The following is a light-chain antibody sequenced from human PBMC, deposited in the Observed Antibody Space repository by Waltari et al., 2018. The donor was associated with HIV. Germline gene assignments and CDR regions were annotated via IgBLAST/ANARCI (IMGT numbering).Light chain of an antibody. Sequence: QSVLTQPPSASGTPGQRVTISCSGSSSNIGGNTINWYQQLPGTAPKLPIFDNNQRPSGVPDRFSGSKSGSSASLAIGGLQSEDEADYFCAAWDDSLNGWVFGGGTKLTVL. J-gene: IGLJ3*02. V-gene: IGLV1-44*01. CDR3: AAWDDSLNGWV. CDR1: SSNIGGNT. CDR2: DNN.